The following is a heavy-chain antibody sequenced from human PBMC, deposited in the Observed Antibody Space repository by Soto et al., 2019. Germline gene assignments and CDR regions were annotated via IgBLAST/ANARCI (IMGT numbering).Heavy chain of an antibody. V-gene: IGHV1-8*01. CDR2: MNPNSGNT. J-gene: IGHJ4*02. CDR3: ARTMGGIAAAGNDY. D-gene: IGHD6-13*01. Sequence: QVQLVQSGAEVKKPGASVKVSCKASGYTFSTWDIDWVRLATGQGLEWMGSMNPNSGNTEYAQKFQGRVTMTRDTXXSTFDMELSSLRSEDTAIYYCARTMGGIAAAGNDYWGQGTLVTVSS. CDR1: GYTFSTWD.